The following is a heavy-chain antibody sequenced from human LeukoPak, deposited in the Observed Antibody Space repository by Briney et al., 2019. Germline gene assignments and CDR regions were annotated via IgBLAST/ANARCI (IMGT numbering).Heavy chain of an antibody. Sequence: GGSLRLSCAASGFTFNSYWMSWVRQAPGKGLEWVADINQDGSENYYLDSVKGRFTISRDNAKNSLYLQMNSLRAEDTAVYYYARGPLGYCSVTSCSFDSWGQGTLVTVSS. J-gene: IGHJ4*02. CDR3: ARGPLGYCSVTSCSFDS. CDR2: INQDGSEN. CDR1: GFTFNSYW. D-gene: IGHD2-2*01. V-gene: IGHV3-7*01.